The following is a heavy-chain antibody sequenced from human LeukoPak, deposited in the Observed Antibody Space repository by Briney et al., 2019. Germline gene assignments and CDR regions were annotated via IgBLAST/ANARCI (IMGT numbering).Heavy chain of an antibody. Sequence: SVKVSCKASGGTFSSYAISWVRQAPGQGLEWMGRIIPILGIANYAQKFQGRVTITADNSTSTAYMELSSLRSEDTAVYYCARTQFYCSGGSCYSHYFDYWGQGTLVTVSS. CDR2: IIPILGIA. V-gene: IGHV1-69*04. CDR1: GGTFSSYA. J-gene: IGHJ4*02. CDR3: ARTQFYCSGGSCYSHYFDY. D-gene: IGHD2-15*01.